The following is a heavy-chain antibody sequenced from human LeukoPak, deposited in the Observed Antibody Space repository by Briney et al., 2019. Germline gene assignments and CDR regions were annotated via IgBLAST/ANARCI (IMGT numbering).Heavy chain of an antibody. CDR1: AFSINNFW. CDR2: INKDATIT. V-gene: IGHV3-74*03. J-gene: IGHJ3*02. Sequence: GGSLRLSCAASAFSINNFWMHWVRQGPGKGLEWVSRINKDATITTYAGSVKGRFTVSRDNVKNMVYLDMNGLRGDDTAVYYCARSGIGRAFDIWGQGATVTVSS. D-gene: IGHD3-10*01. CDR3: ARSGIGRAFDI.